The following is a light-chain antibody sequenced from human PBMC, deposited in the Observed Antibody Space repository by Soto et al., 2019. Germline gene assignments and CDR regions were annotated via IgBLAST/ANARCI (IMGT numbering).Light chain of an antibody. V-gene: IGLV1-40*01. CDR2: GNS. J-gene: IGLJ3*02. Sequence: QLVLTQPPSVSGAPGQRVTISCTGSSSNIGAGSDVHWYQQVPGTAPKLLIYGNSNRPSGVPDRFFGSKSGTSASLAISGLQAEDEADYYCQSSDSSLSGWVFGGGTKLTVL. CDR3: QSSDSSLSGWV. CDR1: SSNIGAGSD.